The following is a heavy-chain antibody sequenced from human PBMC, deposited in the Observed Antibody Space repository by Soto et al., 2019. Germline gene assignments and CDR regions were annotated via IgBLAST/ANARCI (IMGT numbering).Heavy chain of an antibody. Sequence: GGSLRLSCAASGFTFSSYGMHWVRQAPGKGLEWVAVISYDGSNKYYADSVKGRFTISRDNSKNTLYLQMNSLRAEDTAVYYCAKDRMVAAAGTSAFDIWGQGTMVTVSS. D-gene: IGHD6-13*01. CDR1: GFTFSSYG. CDR3: AKDRMVAAAGTSAFDI. V-gene: IGHV3-30*18. CDR2: ISYDGSNK. J-gene: IGHJ3*02.